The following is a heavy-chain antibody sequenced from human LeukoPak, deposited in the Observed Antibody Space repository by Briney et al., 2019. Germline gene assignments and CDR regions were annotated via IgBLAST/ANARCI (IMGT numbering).Heavy chain of an antibody. CDR2: ISGSGGST. Sequence: PGGSLRLSCAASGFTFSSYAMSWVRQAPGKGLEWVSAISGSGGSTYYADSVKGRFTISRDNSKNTLYLQMNSLRAEDTAVYYCAEDSGYSYGEGYYFDYWGQGTLVTVSS. D-gene: IGHD5-18*01. CDR1: GFTFSSYA. V-gene: IGHV3-23*01. J-gene: IGHJ4*02. CDR3: AEDSGYSYGEGYYFDY.